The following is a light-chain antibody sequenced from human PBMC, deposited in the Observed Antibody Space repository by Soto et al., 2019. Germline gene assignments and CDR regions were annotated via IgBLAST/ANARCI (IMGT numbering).Light chain of an antibody. CDR1: QSISRY. V-gene: IGKV1-39*01. CDR2: AAS. J-gene: IGKJ4*01. Sequence: RASQSISRYLHWYQQKPGKAPKVLIYAASSLQSGVPSRFSGSGSGTGFTLTISSLQPEDFEAYYCQQSDNTPPTFGGGTKVDIK. CDR3: QQSDNTPPT.